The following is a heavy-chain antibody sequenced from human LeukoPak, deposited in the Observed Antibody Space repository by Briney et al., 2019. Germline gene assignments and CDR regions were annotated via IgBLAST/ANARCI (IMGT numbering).Heavy chain of an antibody. CDR2: IYYSGST. D-gene: IGHD3-10*01. CDR1: GDSSSSGDYF. V-gene: IGHV4-30-4*08. J-gene: IGHJ4*02. CDR3: ARHYGSGSYLYYFDY. Sequence: PSETLSLTCTVSGDSSSSGDYFWNWIRQPPGKGLEWIGYIYYSGSTYYNPSLKSRVSISVDTSKNQFSLKLSSVTAADTAVYYCARHYGSGSYLYYFDYWGQGTLVTVSS.